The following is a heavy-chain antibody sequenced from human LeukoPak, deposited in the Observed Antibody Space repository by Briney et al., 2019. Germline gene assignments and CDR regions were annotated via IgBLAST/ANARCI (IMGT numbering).Heavy chain of an antibody. CDR3: ARHTTGWSYYYYYYYMDV. J-gene: IGHJ6*03. CDR2: IYYSGST. Sequence: SETLSLTCTVSGGSISSSSYYWGWIRQSPGKGLEWIGSIYYSGSTYYNPSLQSRVTISVDTSKNQFSLRLISVTAADTAVYYCARHTTGWSYYYYYYYMDVWGKGTTVTISS. V-gene: IGHV4-39*01. D-gene: IGHD6-19*01. CDR1: GGSISSSSYY.